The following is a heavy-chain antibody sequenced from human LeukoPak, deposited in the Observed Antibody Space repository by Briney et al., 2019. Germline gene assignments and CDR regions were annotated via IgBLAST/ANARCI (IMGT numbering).Heavy chain of an antibody. CDR2: INHRGGT. J-gene: IGHJ4*01. D-gene: IGHD5-12*01. V-gene: IGHV4-34*01. CDR1: GXSFSGYY. Sequence: PSETLSLTCAVYGXSFSGYYWSWIRQPPGKGLEWIGEINHRGGTNYNPSLKSRVTISVDTSKNQFSLKLSSVTAADTAVYYCARGSNRGYTYWGHGTLVTVSS. CDR3: ARGSNRGYTY.